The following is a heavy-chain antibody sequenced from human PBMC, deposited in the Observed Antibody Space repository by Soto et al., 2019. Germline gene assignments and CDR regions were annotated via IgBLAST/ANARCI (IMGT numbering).Heavy chain of an antibody. CDR1: GGSISSAAHY. V-gene: IGHV4-31*03. CDR3: AVASTGNALDF. J-gene: IGHJ3*01. D-gene: IGHD2-21*01. CDR2: VYHSGSS. Sequence: QVQLQESGPRLVKPSQTLSLTCTVSGGSISSAAHYWSWIRQHPGKGLEWIGYVYHSGSSNYNPSLKRRVTMSVDTSKNQFSLNLNSVTAADTAVYYCAVASTGNALDFWGQGTVVTVSS.